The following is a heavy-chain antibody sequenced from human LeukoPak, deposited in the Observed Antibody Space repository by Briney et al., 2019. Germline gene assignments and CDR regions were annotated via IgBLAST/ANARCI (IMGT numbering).Heavy chain of an antibody. Sequence: PSETLSLTCAVYGGSFSGYYWSWIRQPPGKGLEWIGEINHSGSTNYNPSLKSRVTISVDTSKNQFSLKLSSVTAADTAVYYCARGSDYGYVWGKTIDYWGQGTLVTVSS. J-gene: IGHJ4*02. V-gene: IGHV4-34*01. CDR2: INHSGST. D-gene: IGHD3-16*01. CDR1: GGSFSGYY. CDR3: ARGSDYGYVWGKTIDY.